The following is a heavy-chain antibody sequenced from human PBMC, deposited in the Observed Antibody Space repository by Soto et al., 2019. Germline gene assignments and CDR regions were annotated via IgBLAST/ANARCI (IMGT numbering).Heavy chain of an antibody. CDR1: GFTFSSYA. CDR2: ISGSGGST. J-gene: IGHJ4*02. D-gene: IGHD6-13*01. CDR3: ARRGPGTYFDY. V-gene: IGHV3-23*01. Sequence: EVQLLESGGGLVQPGGSLRLSCAASGFTFSSYAMNWVRQAPGKGLEWVSVISGSGGSTYYADSVKGRFTISRDNSKNSLYLQMNSLRAEDTAVYYCARRGPGTYFDYWGQGTLVIVSS.